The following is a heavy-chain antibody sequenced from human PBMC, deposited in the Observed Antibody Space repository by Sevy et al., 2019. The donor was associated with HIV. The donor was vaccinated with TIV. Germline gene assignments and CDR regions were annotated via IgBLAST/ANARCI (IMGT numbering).Heavy chain of an antibody. Sequence: GGSLRLSCAASGFTFSNYSMNWVRQAPGKGPEWVSSISTSSTYIYHADSVKGRFTISRDDAKNSLYLQMNSLRAEDTAIYYCARDVEPQLADYWGQGTLVTVSS. CDR2: ISTSSTYI. J-gene: IGHJ4*02. CDR3: ARDVEPQLADY. CDR1: GFTFSNYS. V-gene: IGHV3-21*01. D-gene: IGHD6-13*01.